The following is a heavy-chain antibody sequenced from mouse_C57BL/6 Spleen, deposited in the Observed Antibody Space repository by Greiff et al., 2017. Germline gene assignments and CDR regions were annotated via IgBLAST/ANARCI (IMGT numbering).Heavy chain of an antibody. Sequence: EVQLQQSGPELVKPGASVKISCKASGYTFTDYYMNWVKQSHGKSLEWIGDINPNNGGTSYNQKFKGKATLTVDKSSSTAYMELRSLTSEDSAVYYCARSRRDLEGCFAMDYWGQGTSVTVSS. CDR2: INPNNGGT. CDR3: ARSRRDLEGCFAMDY. V-gene: IGHV1-26*01. J-gene: IGHJ4*01. CDR1: GYTFTDYY. D-gene: IGHD3-1*01.